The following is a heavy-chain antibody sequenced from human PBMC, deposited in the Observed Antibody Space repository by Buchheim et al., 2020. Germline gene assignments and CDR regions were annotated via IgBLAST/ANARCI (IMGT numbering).Heavy chain of an antibody. V-gene: IGHV1-18*01. CDR1: GYSFLNYD. J-gene: IGHJ4*02. D-gene: IGHD3/OR15-3a*01. CDR3: ARGTGLYHFDF. Sequence: QVQLVQSGAEVREPGASVKVSCKASGYSFLNYDIIWVRQAPGQGLEWMGWISAYNGHTNYAQKFQGRVTMTTDTSTNTAYMDLRSLRSDDTAVCYCARGTGLYHFDFWGQGTL. CDR2: ISAYNGHT.